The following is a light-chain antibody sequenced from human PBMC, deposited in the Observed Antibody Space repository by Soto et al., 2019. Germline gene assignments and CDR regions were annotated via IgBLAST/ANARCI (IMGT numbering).Light chain of an antibody. CDR3: QQYGSSPLT. Sequence: EIVLTQSPATLSLSPGESATLSCGASQSVSSSYLAWYQQKPGLAPRLLMFDATSRATGIPDRFSGSGSGTSFTLTITRPEPEDVAVYYCQQYGSSPLTFGGGTKVEIK. CDR1: QSVSSSY. CDR2: DAT. V-gene: IGKV3D-20*01. J-gene: IGKJ4*01.